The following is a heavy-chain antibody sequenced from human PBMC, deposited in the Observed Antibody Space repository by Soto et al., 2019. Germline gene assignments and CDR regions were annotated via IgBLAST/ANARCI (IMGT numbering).Heavy chain of an antibody. V-gene: IGHV5-51*01. CDR1: GYSFTSYW. CDR3: ARSRTYYYDSSGYWVDMDV. Sequence: GVSLKISCKGAGYSFTSYWIAWVRQMPGRGLEWLGIIYPGDSTTTYSPSFQGQVSISADKSISTAYLQWSSLKASDTAMYYCARSRTYYYDSSGYWVDMDVWGQGTTVTVSS. CDR2: IYPGDSTT. D-gene: IGHD3-22*01. J-gene: IGHJ6*02.